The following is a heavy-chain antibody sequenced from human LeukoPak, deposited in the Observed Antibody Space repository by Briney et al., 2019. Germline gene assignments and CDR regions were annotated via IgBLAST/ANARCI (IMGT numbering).Heavy chain of an antibody. D-gene: IGHD3-3*01. V-gene: IGHV3-30-3*01. CDR3: ARGVLLRFLEWLPYFDY. CDR1: GFTFSSYA. CDR2: ISYDGSNK. Sequence: GGSLRLSCAASGFTFSSYAMHWVRQAPGRGLEWVAVISYDGSNKYYADSVKGRFTISRDNSKNTLYLQMNSLRAEDTAVYYCARGVLLRFLEWLPYFDYWGQGTLVTVSS. J-gene: IGHJ4*02.